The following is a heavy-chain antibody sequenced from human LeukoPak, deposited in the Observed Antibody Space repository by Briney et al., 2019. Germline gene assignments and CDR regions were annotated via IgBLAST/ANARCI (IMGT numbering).Heavy chain of an antibody. CDR2: IYHSGST. Sequence: SETLSLTCTVSGYSISSGYYWGWIRQPPGKGLEWIGSIYHSGSTYYNPSLKSRVTISVDTSKNQFSLKLSSVTAADTAVYYCARKSGYSYGYYFDYWGQGTLVTVSS. J-gene: IGHJ4*02. D-gene: IGHD5-18*01. V-gene: IGHV4-38-2*02. CDR1: GYSISSGYY. CDR3: ARKSGYSYGYYFDY.